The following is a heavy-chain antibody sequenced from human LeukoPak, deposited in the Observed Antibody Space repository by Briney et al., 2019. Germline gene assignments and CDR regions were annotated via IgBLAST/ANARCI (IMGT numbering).Heavy chain of an antibody. V-gene: IGHV3-23*01. CDR1: GFAFSSYA. J-gene: IGHJ4*02. Sequence: GGSLRLSCAASGFAFSSYAMNWVRQAPGKGLQWVSAISGSGASTYYADSVKGRFTISRDNSKNTLYLQMNSLRAEDTAVYYCAKDVGMAMVKGVFDYWGQGTLVTVSS. CDR3: AKDVGMAMVKGVFDY. CDR2: ISGSGAST. D-gene: IGHD4/OR15-4a*01.